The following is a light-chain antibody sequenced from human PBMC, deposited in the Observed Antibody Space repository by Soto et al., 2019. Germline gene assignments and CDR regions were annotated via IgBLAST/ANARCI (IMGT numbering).Light chain of an antibody. V-gene: IGKV3-20*01. Sequence: MVLTQSPGSLTLGQVEIATLSCMASQSVSSSYLAWYQQKPGQAPRLLIYGASSRATGIPDRFSGSGSGTDFTLTISRLEPEDFAVYYCQQYGSSGTFGQGTKVDI. J-gene: IGKJ1*01. CDR1: QSVSSSY. CDR2: GAS. CDR3: QQYGSSGT.